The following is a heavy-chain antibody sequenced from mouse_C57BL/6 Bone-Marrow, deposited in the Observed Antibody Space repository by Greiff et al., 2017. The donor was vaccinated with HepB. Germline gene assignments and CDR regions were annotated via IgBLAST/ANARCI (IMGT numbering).Heavy chain of an antibody. CDR1: GYTFTSYW. CDR2: IDPSDSYT. CDR3: ARARVMSTTGYYFDY. Sequence: QVQLKQPGAELVKPGASVKLSCKASGYTFTSYWMQWVKQRPGQGLEWIGEIDPSDSYTNYNQKFKGKATLTVDTSSSTAYMQLSSLTSEDSAVYYCARARVMSTTGYYFDYWGQGTTLTVSS. V-gene: IGHV1-50*01. J-gene: IGHJ2*01. D-gene: IGHD2-4*01.